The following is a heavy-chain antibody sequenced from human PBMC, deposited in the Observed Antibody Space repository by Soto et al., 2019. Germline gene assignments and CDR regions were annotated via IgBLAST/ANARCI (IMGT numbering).Heavy chain of an antibody. CDR3: ASGRTQYYFDL. J-gene: IGHJ4*02. D-gene: IGHD1-26*01. CDR1: GGSISGDDLS. CDR2: VYRYGAT. Sequence: TLSLTCTVSGGSISGDDLSGTWVRQTPGKGLEWIGYVYRYGATYYNPSLKSRVTISVDRSKKHFSLELTSVTAADTAVYFCASGRTQYYFDLWGQGSPVTVSS. V-gene: IGHV4-30-2*01.